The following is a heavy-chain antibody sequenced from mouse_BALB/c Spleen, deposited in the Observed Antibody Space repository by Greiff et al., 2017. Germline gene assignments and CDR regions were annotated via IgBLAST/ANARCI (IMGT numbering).Heavy chain of an antibody. CDR3: ARHGRGAMDY. CDR2: ISNGGGST. CDR1: GFTFSSYT. V-gene: IGHV5-12-2*01. J-gene: IGHJ4*01. Sequence: EVHLVESGGGLVQPGGSLKLSCAASGFTFSSYTMSWVRQTPEKRLEWVAYISNGGGSTYYPDTVKGRFTISRDNAKNTLYLQMSSLKSEDTAMYYCARHGRGAMDYWGQGTSVTVSS. D-gene: IGHD4-1*01.